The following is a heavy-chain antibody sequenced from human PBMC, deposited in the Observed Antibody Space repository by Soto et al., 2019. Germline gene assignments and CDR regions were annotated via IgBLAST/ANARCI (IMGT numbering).Heavy chain of an antibody. CDR3: ARQAID. CDR2: VYYSGST. J-gene: IGHJ4*02. CDR1: GGSISDYY. Sequence: SETLSLTCTVSGGSISDYYWSWFRQAPGKGLDWIGYVYYSGSTNYNPSLQSRVTMSVDTSKNQFSLKLSSVTAADTAVYYCARQAIDWGQGTLVTVSS. V-gene: IGHV4-59*08.